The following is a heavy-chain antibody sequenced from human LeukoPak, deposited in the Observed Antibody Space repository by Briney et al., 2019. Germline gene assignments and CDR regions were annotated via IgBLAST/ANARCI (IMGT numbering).Heavy chain of an antibody. CDR2: ISGSGGST. CDR1: GFTFSSYA. CDR3: AKWDYYDSSGYTNYYFDY. V-gene: IGHV3-23*01. Sequence: GGSLRLSCAASGFTFSSYAMSWVRQAPGKGLEWVSAISGSGGSTYYADSVKGRFTISRDNSKNTLYLQMNSLRAEDTAVYYCAKWDYYDSSGYTNYYFDYWGQGTLVTVSS. J-gene: IGHJ4*02. D-gene: IGHD3-22*01.